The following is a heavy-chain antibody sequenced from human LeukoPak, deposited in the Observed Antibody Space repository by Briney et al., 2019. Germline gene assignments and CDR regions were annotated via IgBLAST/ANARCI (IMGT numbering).Heavy chain of an antibody. CDR3: ARHRSPGYCRRPNCPPYYYMDV. CDR2: IYPVDSDT. J-gene: IGHJ6*03. D-gene: IGHD2-2*01. V-gene: IGHV5-51*01. CDR1: GYSLTSYW. Sequence: GESLKISCQGSGYSLTSYWIGWVRQVPGKGLEWKGIIYPVDSDTRYDQSCQGQVLISADKSINTAYLQWISLKASDTAMYDCARHRSPGYCRRPNCPPYYYMDVWGKGTTVTVSS.